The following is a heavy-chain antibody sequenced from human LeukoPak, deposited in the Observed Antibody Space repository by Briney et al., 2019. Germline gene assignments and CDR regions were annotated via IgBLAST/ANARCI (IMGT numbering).Heavy chain of an antibody. CDR1: GYSISSGYY. CDR3: AREGGRDIVVVVAATDAFDI. Sequence: PSETLSLTCTVSGYSISSGYYWGWIRQPPGKGLEWIGSIYHSGSTYYNPPLKSRVTISVDTSKNQFSLKLSSVTAADTAVYYCAREGGRDIVVVVAATDAFDIWGQGTMVTVSS. J-gene: IGHJ3*02. D-gene: IGHD2-15*01. CDR2: IYHSGST. V-gene: IGHV4-38-2*02.